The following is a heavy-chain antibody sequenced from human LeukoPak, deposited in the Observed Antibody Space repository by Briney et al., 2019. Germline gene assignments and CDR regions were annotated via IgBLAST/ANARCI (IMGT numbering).Heavy chain of an antibody. V-gene: IGHV4-34*01. CDR1: GFIFSDYY. CDR2: TNPSGSA. CDR3: ARGSLGYSYGYNR. Sequence: GSLRLSCAASGFIFSDYYMSWIRQAPGKGLEWIGETNPSGSANYNPSLKSRVTISVDTSKNQFSLKLSSVTAADTAVYYCARGSLGYSYGYNRWGQGTLVTVSS. J-gene: IGHJ4*02. D-gene: IGHD5-18*01.